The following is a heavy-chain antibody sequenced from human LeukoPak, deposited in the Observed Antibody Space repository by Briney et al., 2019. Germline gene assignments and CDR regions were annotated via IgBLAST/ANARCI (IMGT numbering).Heavy chain of an antibody. CDR1: GFTVTIAR. CDR2: IKSKTDGETT. CDR3: TTDLGTYYHGSQRLIPIDY. V-gene: IGHV3-15*01. D-gene: IGHD3-10*01. Sequence: GGSLRLSCVDSGFTVTIARMSWVRQAPGKGLEWIGRIKSKTDGETTNYAEPVRGRFTISRDDSKSAVYLQMNSLKIEDTAVYYCTTDLGTYYHGSQRLIPIDYWGQGTLVTVSS. J-gene: IGHJ4*02.